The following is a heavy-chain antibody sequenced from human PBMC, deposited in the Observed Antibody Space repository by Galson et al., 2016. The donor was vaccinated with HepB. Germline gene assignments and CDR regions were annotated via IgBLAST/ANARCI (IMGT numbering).Heavy chain of an antibody. D-gene: IGHD3-3*01. CDR3: ARDSSVYYDYWSGLNV. J-gene: IGHJ6*01. V-gene: IGHV3-30*03. Sequence: GLEWVTIISYDGRNKFYADSVKGRFTIFRDNSKNTLYLEMNSLRPEDTAVYYCARDSSVYYDYWSGLNVWGQGTTVTVSS. CDR2: ISYDGRNK.